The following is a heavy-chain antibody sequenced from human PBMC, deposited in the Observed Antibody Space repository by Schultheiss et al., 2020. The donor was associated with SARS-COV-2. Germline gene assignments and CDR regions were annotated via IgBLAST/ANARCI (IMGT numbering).Heavy chain of an antibody. J-gene: IGHJ6*02. CDR2: IIPIFGTA. V-gene: IGHV1-69*13. D-gene: IGHD2-15*01. CDR3: ARVGYCSGGSCFQGYYYGMDV. CDR1: GGTFSSYF. Sequence: SVKVSCKASGGTFSSYFINWVRQAPGQGLEWMGGIIPIFGTANYAQKFQGRVTITADESTSTAYMELSSLRSEDTAVYYCARVGYCSGGSCFQGYYYGMDVWGQGTTVTVSS.